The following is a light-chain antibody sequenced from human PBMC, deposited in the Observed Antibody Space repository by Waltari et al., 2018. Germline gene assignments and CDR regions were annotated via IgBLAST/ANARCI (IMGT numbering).Light chain of an antibody. CDR1: QNINNY. CDR3: QQSYTTPLT. CDR2: GAS. V-gene: IGKV1-39*01. J-gene: IGKJ4*01. Sequence: DIQMTQSPSSLSASVGDRLTITCRASQNINNYLNWYQQKPGKAPKLLIYGASNLQSGVPSRFSGSGSGADFTLTISSLQPGDFATYHCQQSYTTPLTFGGGTKVEIK.